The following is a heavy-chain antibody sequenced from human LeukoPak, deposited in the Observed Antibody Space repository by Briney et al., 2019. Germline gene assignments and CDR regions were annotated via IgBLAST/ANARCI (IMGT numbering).Heavy chain of an antibody. V-gene: IGHV1-46*01. CDR2: INPSGGST. J-gene: IGHJ1*01. Sequence: GASVKVSCKASGYTFSDYYMHWVRQAPGQGLEWMGIINPSGGSTSYAQKFQGRVTMTRDTSTSTVYMELSSLRSEDTAVYYCARDESTRGLQHWGQGTLVTVSS. CDR3: ARDESTRGLQH. CDR1: GYTFSDYY.